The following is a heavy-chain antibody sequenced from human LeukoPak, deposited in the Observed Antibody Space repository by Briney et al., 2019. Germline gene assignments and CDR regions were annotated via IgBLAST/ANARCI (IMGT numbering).Heavy chain of an antibody. CDR2: INPNSGGT. Sequence: ASVKVSCKASGCTFTGYYMHWVRQAPGQGLEWMGWINPNSGGTNYAQKFQGRVTMTRDTSISTAYMELSRLRSDDTAVYYCARVFTFYGDYRYYFDYWGQGTLVTVSS. V-gene: IGHV1-2*02. D-gene: IGHD4-17*01. J-gene: IGHJ4*02. CDR3: ARVFTFYGDYRYYFDY. CDR1: GCTFTGYY.